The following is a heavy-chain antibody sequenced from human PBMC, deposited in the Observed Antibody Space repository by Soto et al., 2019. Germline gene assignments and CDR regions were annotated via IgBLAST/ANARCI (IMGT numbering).Heavy chain of an antibody. CDR3: ATGMVRGVIITY. V-gene: IGHV3-21*01. CDR1: GFTFSSYS. J-gene: IGHJ4*02. CDR2: ISSSSSYI. D-gene: IGHD3-10*01. Sequence: EVQLVESGGGLVKPGGSLRLSCAASGFTFSSYSMNWVRQAPGKGLEWVSSISSSSSYIYYADSVKGRFTISRDNAKNSLYLQMNSLRAKDTAVYYCATGMVRGVIITYWGQGTLVTVSS.